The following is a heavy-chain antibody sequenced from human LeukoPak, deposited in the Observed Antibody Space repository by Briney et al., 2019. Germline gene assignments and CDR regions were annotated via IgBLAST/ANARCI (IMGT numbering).Heavy chain of an antibody. CDR1: GGPFSGYY. V-gene: IGHV4-34*01. J-gene: IGHJ6*03. CDR3: ARGGGWYGSYYYYYMDV. D-gene: IGHD6-19*01. Sequence: PSETLSLTCAVYGGPFSGYYWSWIRQPPGKGLEWIGEINHSGSTNYNPSLKSRVTISVDTSKNQFSLKLSSVTAADTAVYYCARGGGWYGSYYYYYMDVWGKGTTVTVSS. CDR2: INHSGST.